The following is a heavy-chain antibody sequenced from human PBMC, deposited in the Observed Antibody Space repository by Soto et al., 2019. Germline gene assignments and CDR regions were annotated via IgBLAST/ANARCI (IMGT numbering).Heavy chain of an antibody. J-gene: IGHJ6*02. Sequence: WTWVRQRPGKGLEWIGFVHDRETADYNPSLNSRASISVDTFKNKFSLRLSSVTAADSAVYYCARRKSLDVWGQVITVIVSS. V-gene: IGHV4-31*02. CDR3: ARRKSLDV. CDR2: VHDRETA.